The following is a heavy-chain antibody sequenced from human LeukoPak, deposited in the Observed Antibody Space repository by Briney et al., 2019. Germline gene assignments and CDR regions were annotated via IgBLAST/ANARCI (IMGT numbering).Heavy chain of an antibody. J-gene: IGHJ4*02. Sequence: GASVKVSCKASGGTFSSYAISWVRQAPGQGLEWIGGIIPIFGTANYAQKFQGRVTITADESTSTAYMELSSLRSEDTAVYYCASNGGLRDGYNYGDYWGQGTLVTVSS. CDR1: GGTFSSYA. CDR3: ASNGGLRDGYNYGDY. CDR2: IIPIFGTA. D-gene: IGHD5-24*01. V-gene: IGHV1-69*01.